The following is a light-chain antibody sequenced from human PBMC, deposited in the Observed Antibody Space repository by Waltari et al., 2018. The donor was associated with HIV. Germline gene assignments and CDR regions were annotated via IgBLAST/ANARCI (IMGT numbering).Light chain of an antibody. CDR2: GAS. V-gene: IGKV3-20*01. J-gene: IGKJ2*01. CDR3: QQYGSSPQYT. CDR1: QSVSSSY. Sequence: EIVLTQSPGTLSFSPGEGATLSCSASQSVSSSYLAWYQQKPGQAPRLLIYGASSRATGIPDRFSGSGSGTDFTLTISRLEPEDFAVYYCQQYGSSPQYTFGQGTKLEIK.